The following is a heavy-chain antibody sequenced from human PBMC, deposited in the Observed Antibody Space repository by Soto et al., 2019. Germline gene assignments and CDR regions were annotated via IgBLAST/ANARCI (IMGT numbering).Heavy chain of an antibody. D-gene: IGHD6-19*01. Sequence: LRLSCAASGFTFSSYAMSWVRQAPGKGLEWVSAISGSGGSTYYADSVKGRFTISRDNSKNTLYLQMNSLRAEDTAVYYCAKGSVAGDYAFDIWGQGTMVTVSS. V-gene: IGHV3-23*01. CDR2: ISGSGGST. CDR3: AKGSVAGDYAFDI. CDR1: GFTFSSYA. J-gene: IGHJ3*02.